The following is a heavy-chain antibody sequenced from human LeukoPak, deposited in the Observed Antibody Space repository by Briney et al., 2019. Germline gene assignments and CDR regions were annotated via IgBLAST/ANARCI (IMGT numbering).Heavy chain of an antibody. CDR2: IRYDGSNK. Sequence: QAGGSLRLSCAASGFTFSSYGMHWVRQAPGKGLEWVAFIRYDGSNKYYADSVKGRFTISRDNSKNTLYLQMNSLRAEDTAVYYCARATGSSVGDAFDIWGQGTMVTVSS. V-gene: IGHV3-30*02. CDR1: GFTFSSYG. J-gene: IGHJ3*02. D-gene: IGHD1-26*01. CDR3: ARATGSSVGDAFDI.